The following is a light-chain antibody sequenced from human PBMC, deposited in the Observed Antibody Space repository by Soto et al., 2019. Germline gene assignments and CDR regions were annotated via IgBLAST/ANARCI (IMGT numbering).Light chain of an antibody. CDR3: QKYNSALA. CDR1: QGISNY. V-gene: IGKV1-27*01. CDR2: AAS. J-gene: IGKJ1*01. Sequence: DIQMTQSPSSLSASVGDRVTITCRASQGISNYLAWYQQKPAKVPKLLIYAASTLESGVPTLFSSSGSGTDFILTISSLQPEDVATYYCQKYNSALAFGQGTKLEIK.